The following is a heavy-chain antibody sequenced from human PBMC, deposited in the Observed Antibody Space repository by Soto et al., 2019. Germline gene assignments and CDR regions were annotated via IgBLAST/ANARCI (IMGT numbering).Heavy chain of an antibody. CDR3: ESVVSSGYYYDALDI. V-gene: IGHV1-3*01. CDR2: INAGNGNT. J-gene: IGHJ3*02. Sequence: ASVKGSCKAFGYTFTRYAMHWLSQAKGQRLEWMGWINAGNGNTKYSQKFQGRVTITRDTSASTAYMELSSLRSEDTAVYYCESVVSSGYYYDALDIWGQGTMVTVSS. D-gene: IGHD3-22*01. CDR1: GYTFTRYA.